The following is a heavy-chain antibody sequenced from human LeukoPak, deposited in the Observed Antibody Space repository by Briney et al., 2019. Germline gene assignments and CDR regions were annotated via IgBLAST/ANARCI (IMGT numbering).Heavy chain of an antibody. J-gene: IGHJ6*03. CDR1: GLTFHDYA. Sequence: GGSLRLSCAISGLTFHDYAMTWVRQAPGKGLEWVSTIVGDSSKTYYANSVKGRFAISRDNSNYMLFLHMNSLRAEDTAIYYCAKQPYNYYYLDVWGKGTTVTVSS. D-gene: IGHD2-21*01. V-gene: IGHV3-23*01. CDR2: IVGDSSKT. CDR3: AKQPYNYYYLDV.